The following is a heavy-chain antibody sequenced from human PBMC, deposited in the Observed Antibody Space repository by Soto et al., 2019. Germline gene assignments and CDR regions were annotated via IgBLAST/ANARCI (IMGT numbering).Heavy chain of an antibody. CDR2: ISGSGGST. CDR3: AKREGSGMSGHDY. J-gene: IGHJ4*02. CDR1: GFTFSSYA. V-gene: IGHV3-23*01. D-gene: IGHD3-10*01. Sequence: EVQLLESGGGLVQPGGSLRLSCAASGFTFSSYAMSWVRQAPGKGLEWVSAISGSGGSTYYADSVKGRFTISRDNAKDTLYLQMNSLRAEDTAVYYCAKREGSGMSGHDYWGQGTLVTVSS.